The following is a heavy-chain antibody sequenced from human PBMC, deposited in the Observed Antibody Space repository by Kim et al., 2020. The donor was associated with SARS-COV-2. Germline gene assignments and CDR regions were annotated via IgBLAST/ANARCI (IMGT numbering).Heavy chain of an antibody. CDR1: GFTFSDYY. CDR2: ISSSSSYT. Sequence: GGSLRLSCAASGFTFSDYYMSWIRQAPGKGLEWVSYISSSSSYTNYADSVKGRFTISSDNAKNSLYLQMNSLRAEDTAVYYCARDHSTYYYDSSGYYRALTPDYYYYGMDGWGQGTTVTVSS. CDR3: ARDHSTYYYDSSGYYRALTPDYYYYGMDG. D-gene: IGHD3-22*01. V-gene: IGHV3-11*05. J-gene: IGHJ6*02.